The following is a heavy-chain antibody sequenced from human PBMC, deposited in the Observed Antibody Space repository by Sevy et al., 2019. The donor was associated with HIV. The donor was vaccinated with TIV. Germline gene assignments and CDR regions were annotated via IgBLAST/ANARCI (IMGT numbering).Heavy chain of an antibody. Sequence: SETLSLTCTVSGGSVSSGSYYWSWIRQPPGKGLEWIGYIYYSGSTNYNPSLKSRVTISVDTSKTQFSLKLSSVTAADTAVYYCARDRGGYYDSSGYLVRIFDYWGQGTLVTVSS. CDR3: ARDRGGYYDSSGYLVRIFDY. CDR1: GGSVSSGSYY. CDR2: IYYSGST. V-gene: IGHV4-61*01. D-gene: IGHD3-22*01. J-gene: IGHJ4*02.